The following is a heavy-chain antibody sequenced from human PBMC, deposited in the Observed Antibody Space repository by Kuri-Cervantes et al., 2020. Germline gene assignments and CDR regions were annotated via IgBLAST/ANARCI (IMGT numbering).Heavy chain of an antibody. D-gene: IGHD3-10*01. CDR3: ARPIYYGSGSYAF. CDR2: INYSGST. J-gene: IGHJ4*02. Sequence: SETLSLTCAVYGGSFSGYDWSWIRQPPGKGLEWLGEINYSGSTTLKTRVTISVNTSKNQFSLNLSSVTAADTAVYYCARPIYYGSGSYAFWSQGTLVTVSS. V-gene: IGHV4-34*01. CDR1: GGSFSGYD.